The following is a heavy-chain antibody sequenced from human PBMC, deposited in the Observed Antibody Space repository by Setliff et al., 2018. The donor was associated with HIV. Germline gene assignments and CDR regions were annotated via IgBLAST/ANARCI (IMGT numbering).Heavy chain of an antibody. CDR3: ARVREGWLAYDAFEI. CDR1: GASINTINHL. J-gene: IGHJ3*02. D-gene: IGHD6-19*01. V-gene: IGHV4-39*02. Sequence: SETLSLTCAVSGASINTINHLWDWIRQPPGKGLEWIGSVYFTGDAYYNPSLKSRVTLSVDTSKNLFSLELRSVTAADTAVYYCARVREGWLAYDAFEIWGQGTMVTVSS. CDR2: VYFTGDA.